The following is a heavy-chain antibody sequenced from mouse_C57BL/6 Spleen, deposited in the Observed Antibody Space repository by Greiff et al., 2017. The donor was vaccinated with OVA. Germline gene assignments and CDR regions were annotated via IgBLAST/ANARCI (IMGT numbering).Heavy chain of an antibody. CDR2: INPNNGGT. J-gene: IGHJ3*01. V-gene: IGHV1-26*01. CDR1: GYTFTDYY. D-gene: IGHD2-1*01. Sequence: VQLQQSGPELVKPGASVKISCKASGYTFTDYYMNWVKQSHGKSLEWIGDINPNNGGTSYNQKFKGKATLTVDKSSSTAYMELRSLTSEDSAVYYWARSGLLSLTAWFAYWGQGTLVTVSA. CDR3: ARSGLLSLTAWFAY.